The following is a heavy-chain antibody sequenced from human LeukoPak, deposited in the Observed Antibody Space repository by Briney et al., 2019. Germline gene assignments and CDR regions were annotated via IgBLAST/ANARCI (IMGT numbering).Heavy chain of an antibody. CDR2: ISSSSSYI. CDR1: GFTFSSYS. CDR3: AKDSHDSSGYYLW. D-gene: IGHD3-22*01. J-gene: IGHJ4*02. V-gene: IGHV3-21*01. Sequence: GGSLRLSCAASGFTFSSYSMNWVRQAPGKGLEWVSSISSSSSYIYYADSVKGRFTISRDNSKNTLYLQMNSLRAEDAAVYYCAKDSHDSSGYYLWWGQGTLVTVSS.